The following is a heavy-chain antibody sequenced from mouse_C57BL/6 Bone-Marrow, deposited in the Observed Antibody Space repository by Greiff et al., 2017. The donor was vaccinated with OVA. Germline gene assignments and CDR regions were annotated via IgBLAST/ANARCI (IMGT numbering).Heavy chain of an antibody. D-gene: IGHD2-3*01. J-gene: IGHJ4*01. Sequence: DVMLVESGGDLVKPGGSLKLSCAASGFTFSSYGMSWVRQTPDKRLEWVATISSGGSYTYYPASVTGRFTISRDNAKNTLYLQMSSLKSEDTAMYYCARLRWLMFVDYWGQGTSVTVSS. V-gene: IGHV5-6*02. CDR3: ARLRWLMFVDY. CDR2: ISSGGSYT. CDR1: GFTFSSYG.